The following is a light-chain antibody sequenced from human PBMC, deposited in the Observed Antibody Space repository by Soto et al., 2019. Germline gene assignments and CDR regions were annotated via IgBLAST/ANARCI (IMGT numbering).Light chain of an antibody. Sequence: QSALTQPPSASGTPGQTGTISCSVSSPNVGTNPVAWYQQLPGTAPKLLIYTNSQRPLGVPVRFSGSKSGTSASLAISGLQSEDEGDYYCATWDDNVYVFGTGTKVTVL. J-gene: IGLJ1*01. CDR1: SPNVGTNP. V-gene: IGLV1-44*01. CDR2: TNS. CDR3: ATWDDNVYV.